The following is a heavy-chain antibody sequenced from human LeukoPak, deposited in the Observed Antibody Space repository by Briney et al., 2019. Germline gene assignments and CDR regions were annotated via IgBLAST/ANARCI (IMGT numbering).Heavy chain of an antibody. CDR2: ISAYNGDK. Sequence: ASVKVSCKTSGYTFNNYGYTWVRQAPGQGLEWMGWISAYNGDKDYAQKFQGRVTMTTDTSTRTAYMEVGSLSSDDTAVYYCARASASRTNSNSYYFETTKKNGFDVWGQGTMVTVSS. CDR1: GYTFNNYG. J-gene: IGHJ3*01. V-gene: IGHV1-18*01. CDR3: ARASASRTNSNSYYFETTKKNGFDV. D-gene: IGHD3-22*01.